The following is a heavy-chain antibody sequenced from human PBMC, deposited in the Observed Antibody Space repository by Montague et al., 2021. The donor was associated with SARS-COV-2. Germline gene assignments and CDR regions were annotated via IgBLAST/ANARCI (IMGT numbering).Heavy chain of an antibody. J-gene: IGHJ4*02. D-gene: IGHD2-8*01. V-gene: IGHV4-34*01. CDR1: GGSFSGYY. Sequence: SETLSLTCAVYGGSFSGYYWCWIRQHPGKGLEWIGEINHSGSTNYNPSLKSRVTISVDTSKNQFSLKLSSVTAAATAVYYCARANGYYLDYWGQGTLVTVS. CDR3: ARANGYYLDY. CDR2: INHSGST.